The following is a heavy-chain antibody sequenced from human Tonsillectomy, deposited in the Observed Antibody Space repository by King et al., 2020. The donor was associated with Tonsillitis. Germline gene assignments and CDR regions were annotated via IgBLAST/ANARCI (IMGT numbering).Heavy chain of an antibody. CDR1: GFTFDDYA. J-gene: IGHJ6*02. D-gene: IGHD6-13*01. V-gene: IGHV3-43D*03. Sequence: VQLVESGGVVVQPGGSLRLSCAASGFTFDDYAMHWVRQAPGKGLEWVSLISWDGGSTYYADSVKGRFTISRDNSKNSLYLQMNSLRAEDTALYYCAKDKGRAAGHPTFGMDVWGQGTTVTVPS. CDR3: AKDKGRAAGHPTFGMDV. CDR2: ISWDGGST.